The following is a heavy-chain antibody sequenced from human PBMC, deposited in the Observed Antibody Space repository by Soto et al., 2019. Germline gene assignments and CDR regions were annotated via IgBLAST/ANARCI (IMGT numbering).Heavy chain of an antibody. J-gene: IGHJ5*02. CDR1: GGSISSVGYY. V-gene: IGHV4-31*03. CDR3: AKSLRWMITSPPFDP. CDR2: IYYSGGT. Sequence: SETLSLTCTVSGGSISSVGYYWSWIRQHPGKGLEWIGYIYYSGGTYYNPSLKSRVTISVDTSKNQFSLKLSSVTAADTAVYYCAKSLRWMITSPPFDPWGQGTLVTVSS. D-gene: IGHD3-16*01.